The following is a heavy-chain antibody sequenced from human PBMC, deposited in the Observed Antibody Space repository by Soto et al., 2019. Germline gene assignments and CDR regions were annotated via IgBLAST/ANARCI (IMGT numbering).Heavy chain of an antibody. CDR2: IRSKATSYAT. CDR1: GFTFSGSA. J-gene: IGHJ6*03. Sequence: GGSLRLSCAASGFTFSGSAMHWVRQASGKGLEWVGRIRSKATSYATAYAASVKGRFTISRDDSKNTAYLQMNSLKTDDTAVYFCTRHTVDTAMVHTYYYYYYMDVWGKGTTVTVSS. V-gene: IGHV3-73*01. CDR3: TRHTVDTAMVHTYYYYYYMDV. D-gene: IGHD5-18*01.